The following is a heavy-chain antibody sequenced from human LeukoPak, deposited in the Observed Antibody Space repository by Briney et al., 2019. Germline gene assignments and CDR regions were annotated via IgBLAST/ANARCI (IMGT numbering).Heavy chain of an antibody. Sequence: SGGSLRLSCAASGFTFSSYEMNWVRQAPGKGLEWVSYISSSGSTIYYADSVKGRFTISRDIAKNSLYLQMNSLRAEDTAVYYCARGEPYYYDSSGYLGDVWGQGTTVTVSS. V-gene: IGHV3-48*03. D-gene: IGHD3-22*01. CDR3: ARGEPYYYDSSGYLGDV. J-gene: IGHJ6*02. CDR1: GFTFSSYE. CDR2: ISSSGSTI.